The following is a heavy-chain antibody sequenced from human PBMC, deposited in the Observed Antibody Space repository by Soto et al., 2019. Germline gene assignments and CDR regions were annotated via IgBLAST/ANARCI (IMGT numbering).Heavy chain of an antibody. CDR2: IVVGSGNT. D-gene: IGHD6-19*01. V-gene: IGHV1-58*01. Sequence: ASVKVSCKASGFTFTSSAVQWVRQARGQRLEWIGWIVVGSGNTNYAQKFQERVTITRDMSTSTAYMELSSLRSEDTAVYYCAADLMYSSGWDYWGQGTLVTVSS. CDR3: AADLMYSSGWDY. J-gene: IGHJ4*02. CDR1: GFTFTSSA.